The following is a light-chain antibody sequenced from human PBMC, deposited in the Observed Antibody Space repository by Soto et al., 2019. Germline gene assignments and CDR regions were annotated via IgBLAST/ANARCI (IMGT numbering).Light chain of an antibody. Sequence: IVLTQSPVTLSLSPGERATLSCRASQGVSSTYVAWYQQKPGQAPRLLIYAASIRATGIPDRFSGSGSGTDFILTISRLEPEDFVVYYCQHYGSSFTFGPGTKVDIK. V-gene: IGKV3-20*01. CDR1: QGVSSTY. CDR3: QHYGSSFT. J-gene: IGKJ3*01. CDR2: AAS.